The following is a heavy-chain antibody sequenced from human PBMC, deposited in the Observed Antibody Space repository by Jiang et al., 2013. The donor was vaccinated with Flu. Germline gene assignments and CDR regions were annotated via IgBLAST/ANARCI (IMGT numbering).Heavy chain of an antibody. J-gene: IGHJ4*02. D-gene: IGHD3-16*01. CDR2: INAGNGNT. CDR3: ARDKLSLGAPSLY. CDR1: GYTFTSYA. V-gene: IGHV1-3*01. Sequence: SVKVSCKASGYTFTSYAMHWVRQAPGQRLEWMGWINAGNGNTKYSQKFQGRVTITRDTSASTAYMELSSLRSEDTAVYYCARDKLSLGAPSLYWGQGTLVTVSS.